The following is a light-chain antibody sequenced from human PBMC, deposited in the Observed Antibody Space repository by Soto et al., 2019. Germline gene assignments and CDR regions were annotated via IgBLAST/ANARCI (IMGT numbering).Light chain of an antibody. V-gene: IGLV2-14*01. CDR2: EVS. Sequence: QSALTQPASVSGSPGQSITISCTGTSSDVGGYNYVSWYQQQSGKAPKLIIHEVSNRPSGVSNRFSGSKSGNTASLTISGLQAEDEADYYCSSYTSSSTHVVFGGGTQLTVL. CDR1: SSDVGGYNY. CDR3: SSYTSSSTHVV. J-gene: IGLJ2*01.